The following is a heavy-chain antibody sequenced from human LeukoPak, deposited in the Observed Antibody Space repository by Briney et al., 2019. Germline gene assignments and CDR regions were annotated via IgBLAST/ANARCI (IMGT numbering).Heavy chain of an antibody. V-gene: IGHV1-18*01. CDR1: GYTFTSYG. CDR3: AAAKVGANLDY. Sequence: ASVKVSCKASGYTFTSYGISWVRQAPGQGLEWMGWISAYNGNTNYAQKLQGRVTMTTDTSTSTAYMELSSLRSEDTAVYYCAAAKVGANLDYWGQGTLVTVSS. D-gene: IGHD1-26*01. CDR2: ISAYNGNT. J-gene: IGHJ4*02.